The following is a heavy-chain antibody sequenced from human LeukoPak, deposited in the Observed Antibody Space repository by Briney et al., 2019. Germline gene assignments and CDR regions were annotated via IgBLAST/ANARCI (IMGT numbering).Heavy chain of an antibody. D-gene: IGHD6-6*01. Sequence: ESLRLSCAASGFTFSSYAMTWVRQAPGKGLEWVSAISGSGDSTYYADSVKGRFTTSRDNSKNTLYLQMNSLRAEDTAVYYCAREGYSSSSGGGYYYYYYMDVWGKGTTVTVSS. V-gene: IGHV3-23*01. CDR3: AREGYSSSSGGGYYYYYYMDV. CDR1: GFTFSSYA. J-gene: IGHJ6*03. CDR2: ISGSGDST.